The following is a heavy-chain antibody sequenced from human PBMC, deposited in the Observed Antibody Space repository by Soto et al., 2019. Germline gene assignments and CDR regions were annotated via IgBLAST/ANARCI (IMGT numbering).Heavy chain of an antibody. D-gene: IGHD2-15*01. Sequence: QVQLQESGPGLVKPSQTLSLTCTVSGGAISSGDYYWSWIRQPPGKGLEWLGYIYYSGSTYYNPSLKSRVTISVDTSKNQFSLKLSSVTAADTAVYYCARGEVAANYYYYYGMDVWGQGTTVTVSS. V-gene: IGHV4-30-4*01. CDR1: GGAISSGDYY. J-gene: IGHJ6*02. CDR3: ARGEVAANYYYYYGMDV. CDR2: IYYSGST.